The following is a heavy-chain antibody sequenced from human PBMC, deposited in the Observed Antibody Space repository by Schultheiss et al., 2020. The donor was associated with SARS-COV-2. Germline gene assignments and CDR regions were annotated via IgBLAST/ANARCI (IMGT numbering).Heavy chain of an antibody. D-gene: IGHD2-15*01. CDR3: AREVGVVVAATWGMDV. V-gene: IGHV3-48*03. CDR1: GFTFSSYE. Sequence: GSLRLSCAASGFTFSSYEMNWVRQAPGKGLEWVSYISSSGSTIYYADSVKGRFTISRDNAKNSLYLQMNSLRAEDTAVYYCAREVGVVVAATWGMDVWGQGTTVTVSS. CDR2: ISSSGSTI. J-gene: IGHJ6*02.